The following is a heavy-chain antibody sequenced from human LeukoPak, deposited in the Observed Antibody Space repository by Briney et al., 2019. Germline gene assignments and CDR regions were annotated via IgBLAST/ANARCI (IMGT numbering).Heavy chain of an antibody. D-gene: IGHD3-22*01. Sequence: GGSLRLSCAASGFTVSSDYMSWVRQAPGKGLEWVSVIYSDSRTYYADSVKGRFTISRDNSKNTLHLQMNSLRAEDTSVYYCARDRGYYDSSGYYYTDAFDIWGQGTMVTVSS. CDR1: GFTVSSDY. CDR3: ARDRGYYDSSGYYYTDAFDI. V-gene: IGHV3-66*01. CDR2: IYSDSRT. J-gene: IGHJ3*02.